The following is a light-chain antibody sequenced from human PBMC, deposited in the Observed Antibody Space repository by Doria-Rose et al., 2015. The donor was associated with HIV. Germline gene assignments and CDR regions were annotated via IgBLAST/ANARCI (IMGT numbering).Light chain of an antibody. V-gene: IGKV3-20*01. Sequence: TQSPGTLSLSPGERATLSCRASQSFSSTYLAWYQQKPGQAPSLLIYEGSTRATGIPDRFSASGSGTDFTLTINRLEPEDFALYYCHQCGTSWTFGQGTRVEI. CDR3: HQCGTSWT. J-gene: IGKJ1*01. CDR1: QSFSSTY. CDR2: EGS.